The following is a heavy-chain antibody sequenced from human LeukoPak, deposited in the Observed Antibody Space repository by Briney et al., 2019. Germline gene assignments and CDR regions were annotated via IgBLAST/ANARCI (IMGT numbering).Heavy chain of an antibody. J-gene: IGHJ4*02. CDR3: ARGEYSNDY. Sequence: PGGSLRLSCAASGFTFSSYDMHWVRQAPGRGLEWVAFISYDGSNKYYADSVKGRFTISRDNSKNTLYLQMNSLRAEDTAVYYCARGEYSNDYWGQGTLVTVSS. CDR2: ISYDGSNK. CDR1: GFTFSSYD. V-gene: IGHV3-30*03. D-gene: IGHD4-11*01.